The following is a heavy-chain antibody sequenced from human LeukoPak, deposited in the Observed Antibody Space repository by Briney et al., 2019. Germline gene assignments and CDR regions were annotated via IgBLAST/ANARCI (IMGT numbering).Heavy chain of an antibody. D-gene: IGHD3-10*01. CDR3: ARVPGITMVRGVSHAFDI. CDR2: IYSGGST. Sequence: GGSLRLSCAASGFTVSSNYMSWVRQAPGKGLEWVSVIYSGGSTYYADSVKGRFTISRDNAKNSLYLQMNSLRAEDTAVYYCARVPGITMVRGVSHAFDIWGQGTMVTVSS. V-gene: IGHV3-66*01. CDR1: GFTVSSNY. J-gene: IGHJ3*02.